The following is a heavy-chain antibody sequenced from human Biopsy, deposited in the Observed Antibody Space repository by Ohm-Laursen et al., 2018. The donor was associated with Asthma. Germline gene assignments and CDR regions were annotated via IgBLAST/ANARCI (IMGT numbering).Heavy chain of an antibody. CDR1: GFAVSRDY. V-gene: IGHV3-53*01. CDR2: IYSGGTS. Sequence: GSLRLSCSASGFAVSRDYMFWVRQAPGKGLEWVSVIYSGGTSHTADSVRGRFTISRDYSKNTLYLQMHSLRAEDTAAYYCARGGSSNWSHYYFDYWGQGTLVTVSS. D-gene: IGHD2-2*01. J-gene: IGHJ4*02. CDR3: ARGGSSNWSHYYFDY.